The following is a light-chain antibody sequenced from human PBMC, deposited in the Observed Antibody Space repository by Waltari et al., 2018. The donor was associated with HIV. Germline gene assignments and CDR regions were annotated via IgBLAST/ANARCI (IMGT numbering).Light chain of an antibody. CDR2: KDT. CDR3: QSTNVVRV. V-gene: IGLV3-25*03. CDR1: ALSKQL. Sequence: SFELTQPPSVSVSPGQTARITCSGDALSKQLTFWYQKKPAKAPVLVIYKDTGRPSGIPVLFSGSTSGTTATLTISGVEAEDEADYYCQSTNVVRVFGGGTMLTVL. J-gene: IGLJ3*02.